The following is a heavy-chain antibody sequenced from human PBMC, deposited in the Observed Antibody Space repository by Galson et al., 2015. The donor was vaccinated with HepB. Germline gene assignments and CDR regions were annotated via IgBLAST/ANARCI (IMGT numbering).Heavy chain of an antibody. CDR1: GDSVSSTMAA. J-gene: IGHJ4*02. D-gene: IGHD5-18*01. Sequence: CAISGDSVSSTMAAWYWIRQSPSRGLEWLGRTYYRSKWFYDYGASVKSRMTINSDTSKNQFSLQLNSVTPEDTAVYYCARGGYSPTRIFDHWGQGILVTVSS. V-gene: IGHV6-1*01. CDR3: ARGGYSPTRIFDH. CDR2: TYYRSKWFY.